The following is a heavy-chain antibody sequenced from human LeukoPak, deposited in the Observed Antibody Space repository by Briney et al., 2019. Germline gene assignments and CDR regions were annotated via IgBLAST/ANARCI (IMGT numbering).Heavy chain of an antibody. CDR1: GYTFTGYY. V-gene: IGHV1-2*02. CDR3: ARGRAHNYGDYPQQIDY. J-gene: IGHJ4*02. Sequence: ASVKVSCKASGYTFTGYYMHWVRQAPGQGLEWMGWINPNSGGTNYAQKFQGRVTMTRDTSISTAYMELSRLRSDDTAVYYCARGRAHNYGDYPQQIDYWGQGTLVTVSS. D-gene: IGHD4-17*01. CDR2: INPNSGGT.